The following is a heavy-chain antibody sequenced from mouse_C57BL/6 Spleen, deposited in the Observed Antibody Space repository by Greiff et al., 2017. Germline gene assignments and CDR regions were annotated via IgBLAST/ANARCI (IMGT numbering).Heavy chain of an antibody. V-gene: IGHV1-55*01. CDR3: ARDYYGSSYHWYFDG. D-gene: IGHD1-1*01. CDR2: IYPGSGST. CDR1: GYTFTSYW. J-gene: IGHJ1*03. Sequence: QVHVKQPGAELVKPGASVKMSCKASGYTFTSYWITWVKQRPGQGLEWIGDIYPGSGSTNYNEKFKSKATLTVDTSSSTAYMQLSSLTSADSAVYYGARDYYGSSYHWYFDGWGTGTTVTVSS.